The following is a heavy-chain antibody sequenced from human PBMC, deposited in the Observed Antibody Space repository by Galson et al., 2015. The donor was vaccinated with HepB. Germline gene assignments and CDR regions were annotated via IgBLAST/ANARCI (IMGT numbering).Heavy chain of an antibody. Sequence: SVKVSCKASGYTFTNYAMNWVRQAPGRGLEWLGWINTNTGNPTYAQGFTGRFVFSLDASVNTAYLQFSSLKAEDSAFYYCARVTSIYYYNSSYSYYYYGMDVWGQGTTVTVSS. CDR2: INTNTGNP. V-gene: IGHV7-4-1*02. CDR3: ARVTSIYYYNSSYSYYYYGMDV. J-gene: IGHJ6*02. CDR1: GYTFTNYA. D-gene: IGHD3-22*01.